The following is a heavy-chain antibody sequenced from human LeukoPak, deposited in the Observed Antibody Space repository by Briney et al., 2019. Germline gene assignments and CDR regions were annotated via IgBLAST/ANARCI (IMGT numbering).Heavy chain of an antibody. Sequence: GGSLRLSCAGSRFTFSSYAMHWVRRAPGKGLEWVALIWYDGSNKYYADSVKGRFSISRDNSKNTLSLQMNSLRVEDTALYYCARGKRGFIYGSDFWGQGTLVTVSS. CDR2: IWYDGSNK. V-gene: IGHV3-33*01. D-gene: IGHD5-18*01. CDR3: ARGKRGFIYGSDF. J-gene: IGHJ4*02. CDR1: RFTFSSYA.